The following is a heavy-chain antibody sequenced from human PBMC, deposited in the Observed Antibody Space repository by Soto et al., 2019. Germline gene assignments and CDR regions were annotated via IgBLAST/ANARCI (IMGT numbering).Heavy chain of an antibody. CDR2: IYYSGST. J-gene: IGHJ3*02. D-gene: IGHD3-22*01. CDR3: ARRISDLEHYDSSGYYGAFDI. V-gene: IGHV4-39*01. Sequence: PSETLSLTCTVSGGSISSSSYYWGWIRQPPGKGLEWIGSIYYSGSTYYNPSLKSRVTISVDTSKNQFSLKLSSVTAADTAVYYCARRISDLEHYDSSGYYGAFDIWGQGTMVTVSS. CDR1: GGSISSSSYY.